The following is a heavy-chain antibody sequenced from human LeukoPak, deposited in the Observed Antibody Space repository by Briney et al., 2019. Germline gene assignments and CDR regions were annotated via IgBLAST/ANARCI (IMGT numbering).Heavy chain of an antibody. Sequence: GGSLRLSCAASGFTFSIYYMNWVRQAPGKGLEWVSYISSTSSTIYFADSVKGRFTISRDNAKNSLYLQMNSLRAEDTAVYYCARDEGAFDIWDQGTMVTVSS. CDR1: GFTFSIYY. CDR3: ARDEGAFDI. CDR2: ISSTSSTI. J-gene: IGHJ3*02. V-gene: IGHV3-48*01.